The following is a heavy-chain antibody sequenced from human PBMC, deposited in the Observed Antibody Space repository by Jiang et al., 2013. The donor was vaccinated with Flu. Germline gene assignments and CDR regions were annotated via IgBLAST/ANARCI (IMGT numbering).Heavy chain of an antibody. J-gene: IGHJ4*02. CDR3: ARGNSGSAPGFDY. Sequence: SGPGLVKPSQTLSLTCAVSGGSVNSGGYSWSWVRQPPGKGLEWIGYIFHSGSTFSNPSLKSRVTISIDRSKNQFSLNLTSVTAADTATYYCARGNSGSAPGFDYWGQGTLVRVSS. CDR2: IFHSGST. D-gene: IGHD2-21*01. V-gene: IGHV4-30-2*01. CDR1: GGSVNSGGYS.